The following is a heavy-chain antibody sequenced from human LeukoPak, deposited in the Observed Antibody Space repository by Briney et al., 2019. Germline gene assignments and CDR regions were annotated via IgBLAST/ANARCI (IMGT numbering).Heavy chain of an antibody. D-gene: IGHD1-26*01. CDR3: ARGGRIVGATGNLDY. V-gene: IGHV4-34*01. J-gene: IGHJ4*02. CDR1: GGSFSGYY. CDR2: INHSGST. Sequence: SETLSLTCAVYGGSFSGYYWSWIRQPPGKGLEWIGEINHSGSTNYNPSLKSRVTISVDTSKNQFSLKLSSVTAADTAVYYCARGGRIVGATGNLDYWGQGALVTVSS.